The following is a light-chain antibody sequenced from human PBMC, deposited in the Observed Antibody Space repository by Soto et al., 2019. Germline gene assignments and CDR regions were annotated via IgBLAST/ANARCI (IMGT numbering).Light chain of an antibody. V-gene: IGKV1-6*01. CDR1: QGIRND. CDR3: LQDYNYPWT. CDR2: AAS. Sequence: AIQMTQSPSSLSASLGDRVTITCRASQGIRNDLGWYQQKPGKAPKLLIYAASSLQSGVPSRFSGSGSGTDFTLTVSSLQPEDFATYYCLQDYNYPWTFGQGTKVDIK. J-gene: IGKJ1*01.